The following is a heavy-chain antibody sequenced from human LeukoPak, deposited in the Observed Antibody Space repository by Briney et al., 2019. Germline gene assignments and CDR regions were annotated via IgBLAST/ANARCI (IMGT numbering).Heavy chain of an antibody. CDR2: ISSSSSTI. CDR1: GFIFSSYS. J-gene: IGHJ6*02. CDR3: ARTIRYCSGGNCYSRAYYYYYGMDV. Sequence: GGSLRLSCAASGFIFSSYSMNWVRQAPGKGLEWVSYISSSSSTIYYADSVKGRFTISRDNAKNSLYLQMNSLRDEDTAVYYCARTIRYCSGGNCYSRAYYYYYGMDVWGQGTTVTVSS. D-gene: IGHD2-15*01. V-gene: IGHV3-48*02.